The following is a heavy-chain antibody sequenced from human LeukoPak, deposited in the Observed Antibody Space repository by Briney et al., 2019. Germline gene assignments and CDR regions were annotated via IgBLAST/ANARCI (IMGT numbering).Heavy chain of an antibody. Sequence: GRSLRLSCAASGFTFSSYGMHWVRQAPGKGLEWVAVISYDGSNKYYADSVKGRFTISRDNSKNTLYLQMNSLRAEDTAAYYCAKDGDGWDYYDSSGYYYPDYWGQGTLVTVSS. CDR2: ISYDGSNK. J-gene: IGHJ4*02. D-gene: IGHD3-22*01. CDR3: AKDGDGWDYYDSSGYYYPDY. CDR1: GFTFSSYG. V-gene: IGHV3-30*18.